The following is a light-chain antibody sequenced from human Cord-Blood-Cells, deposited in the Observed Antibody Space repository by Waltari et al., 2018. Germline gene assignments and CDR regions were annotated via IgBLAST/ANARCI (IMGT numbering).Light chain of an antibody. Sequence: SSELTQDPAVSVALGQTVRITCQGDSLRSYYASWYQQKPGQAPVLVIYGKNNRPSGIPDRLSGSSSGNTASFTITGAQAEDEADYYCNSRDSSGNHVVFGGGTKLTVL. CDR2: GKN. CDR1: SLRSYY. CDR3: NSRDSSGNHVV. V-gene: IGLV3-19*01. J-gene: IGLJ2*01.